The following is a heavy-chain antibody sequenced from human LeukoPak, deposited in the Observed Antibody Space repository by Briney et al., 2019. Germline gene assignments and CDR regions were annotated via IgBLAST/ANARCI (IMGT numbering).Heavy chain of an antibody. CDR2: INPDGRDT. CDR1: GFTFNRCW. Sequence: GGSLRLSCVVSGFTFNRCWMNWVRQAPGKGLEWVAHINPDGRDTYYVDSVKGRFTISRDNAQNSMYLQMNGLRVEDTAVYYCTSWGDTTAEYFQRWGQGTLITVSS. CDR3: TSWGDTTAEYFQR. J-gene: IGHJ1*01. V-gene: IGHV3-7*01. D-gene: IGHD2-21*02.